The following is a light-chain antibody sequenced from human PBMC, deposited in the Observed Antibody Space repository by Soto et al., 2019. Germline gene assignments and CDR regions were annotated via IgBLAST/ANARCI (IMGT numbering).Light chain of an antibody. CDR3: TSYTRSSTRV. CDR1: SSDVGGYNY. Sequence: QSALTQPASVSGSPGQSITISCTGTSSDVGGYNYVSWYQQHPGKAPKLMIYEVSNRPSGVSNRFSGSKSGNTDSLTISGLQAEDEADYYCTSYTRSSTRVFGGGTTLTVL. CDR2: EVS. V-gene: IGLV2-14*01. J-gene: IGLJ3*02.